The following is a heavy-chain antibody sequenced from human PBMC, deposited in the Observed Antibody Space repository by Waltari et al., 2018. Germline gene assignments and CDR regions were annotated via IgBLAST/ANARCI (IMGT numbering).Heavy chain of an antibody. Sequence: QLQLQESGPGLVRPSETLSLTCTVSGDSIANRDYYWGWIRQSPGKGLEWIGSIFYSGSTYYNPSLKSRVTISVDTSKNDFSLKLRSVTAADRAVYFCARRTISREEVGPFDFWGQGILV. V-gene: IGHV4-39*02. CDR1: GDSIANRDYY. J-gene: IGHJ4*02. CDR2: IFYSGST. CDR3: ARRTISREEVGPFDF. D-gene: IGHD1-26*01.